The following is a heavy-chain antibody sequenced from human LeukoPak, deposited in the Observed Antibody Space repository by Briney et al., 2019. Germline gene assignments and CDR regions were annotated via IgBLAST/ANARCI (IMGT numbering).Heavy chain of an antibody. J-gene: IGHJ4*02. CDR3: ARHDSFIPY. V-gene: IGHV3-23*01. CDR2: ISDSGGST. CDR1: GFTFSDYA. Sequence: GGSLRLSCVASGFTFSDYAMSWVRQAPGKGLEWVSGISDSGGSTYYADSVKGRCTISRDNSKNTVSLQMNNLRAEDAAVYFCARHDSFIPYWGQGTLVTVTS. D-gene: IGHD3-16*02.